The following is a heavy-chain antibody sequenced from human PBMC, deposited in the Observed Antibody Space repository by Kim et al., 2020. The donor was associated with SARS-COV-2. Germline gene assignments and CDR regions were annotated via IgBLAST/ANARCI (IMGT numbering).Heavy chain of an antibody. J-gene: IGHJ5*02. CDR3: ARDFTSRTQWLVTLSGWFDP. CDR1: GGTFSSYA. CDR2: IIPILGIA. V-gene: IGHV1-69*04. Sequence: SVKVSCKASGGTFSSYAISWVRQAPGQGLEWMGRIIPILGIANYAQKFQGRVTITADKSTSTAYMELSSLRSEDTAVYYCARDFTSRTQWLVTLSGWFDPWGQGTLVTVSS. D-gene: IGHD6-19*01.